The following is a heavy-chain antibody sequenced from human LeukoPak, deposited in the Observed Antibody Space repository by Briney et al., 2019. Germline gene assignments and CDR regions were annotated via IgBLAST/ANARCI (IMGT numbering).Heavy chain of an antibody. V-gene: IGHV1-46*01. CDR1: GYTFTSYY. D-gene: IGHD1-26*01. CDR2: INPSGGST. Sequence: ASVKVSCKASGYTFTSYYMHWVRQAPGQGLEWMGIINPSGGSTSYAQKFQGRVTMTRDTSTSTAYMELSSLRSEDTAVYYCAVRPKVGATVWPFDYWGQGTLVTVSS. J-gene: IGHJ4*02. CDR3: AVRPKVGATVWPFDY.